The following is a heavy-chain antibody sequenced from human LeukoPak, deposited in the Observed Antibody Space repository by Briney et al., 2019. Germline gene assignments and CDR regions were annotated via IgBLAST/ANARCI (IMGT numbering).Heavy chain of an antibody. CDR3: AKATDSGYDSFDY. Sequence: GGSLRLSCAASGFTFSSYAMHWVRQAPGKGLEWVSAISGSGGSTYYADSVKGRFTISRDNSKNTLYLQMNSLRAEDTAVYYCAKATDSGYDSFDYWGQGTLVTVSS. CDR1: GFTFSSYA. J-gene: IGHJ4*02. V-gene: IGHV3-23*01. D-gene: IGHD5-12*01. CDR2: ISGSGGST.